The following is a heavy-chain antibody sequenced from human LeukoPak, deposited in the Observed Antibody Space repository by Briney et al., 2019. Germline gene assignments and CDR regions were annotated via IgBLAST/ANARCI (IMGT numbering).Heavy chain of an antibody. CDR1: GFTFSSYW. CDR3: ARATATDY. D-gene: IGHD5-18*01. V-gene: IGHV3-74*01. J-gene: IGHJ4*02. Sequence: GGSLRLSCAASGFTFSSYWMHWVRQGPGKGLVWVSHINIEGSNTDYADSVKGRFTISRDNAKNTLYLQMNSLRAEDTALYYCARATATDYWGQGTLVTVSS. CDR2: INIEGSNT.